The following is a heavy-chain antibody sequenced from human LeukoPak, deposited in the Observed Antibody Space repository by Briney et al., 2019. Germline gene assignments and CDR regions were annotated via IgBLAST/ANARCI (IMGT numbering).Heavy chain of an antibody. D-gene: IGHD3-3*01. V-gene: IGHV4-39*07. CDR3: ARVMYYDFWRGFDY. Sequence: SETLSLTCTVSGGSISSSSYYWGWIRQPPGKGLEWIGSIYYSGSTYYNPSLKTRVTISVDTSKNQFSLKLSSVTAADTAVYYCARVMYYDFWRGFDYWGQGTPVTVSS. CDR2: IYYSGST. CDR1: GGSISSSSYY. J-gene: IGHJ4*02.